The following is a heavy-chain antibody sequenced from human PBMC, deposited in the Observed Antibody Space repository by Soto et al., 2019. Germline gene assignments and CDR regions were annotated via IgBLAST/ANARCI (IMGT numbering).Heavy chain of an antibody. CDR3: ARDRCSSTSCSHFDY. V-gene: IGHV3-23*01. J-gene: IGHJ4*02. D-gene: IGHD2-2*01. CDR2: ITGTASST. CDR1: GFRFSDFA. Sequence: GSLRLSCAASGFRFSDFAMTWVRQAPGRGLEWVSAITGTASSTYYADSVKGRFTISRDNAKNTLYLQMNSLRAEDTAVYYCARDRCSSTSCSHFDYWGQGTLVTVSS.